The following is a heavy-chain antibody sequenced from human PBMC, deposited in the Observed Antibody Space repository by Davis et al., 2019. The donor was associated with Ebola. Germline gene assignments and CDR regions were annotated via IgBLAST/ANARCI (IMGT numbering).Heavy chain of an antibody. Sequence: ASVKVSCKASGYTFTSYGISWVRQAPGQGLQWMGWISTYNGNTKYVENLQGRVSMTIDTSASTAYMQLTSLRSDDTAVYYCGRGHNYAHEYWGQGTLVTVSS. CDR2: ISTYNGNT. V-gene: IGHV1-18*04. D-gene: IGHD4-11*01. CDR1: GYTFTSYG. CDR3: GRGHNYAHEY. J-gene: IGHJ4*02.